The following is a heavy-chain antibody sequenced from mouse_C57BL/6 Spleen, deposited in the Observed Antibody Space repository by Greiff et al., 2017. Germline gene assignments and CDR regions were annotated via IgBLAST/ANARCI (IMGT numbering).Heavy chain of an antibody. CDR3: AREGEGFAY. J-gene: IGHJ3*01. CDR1: GFTFSSYA. CDR2: ISDGGSYT. D-gene: IGHD2-13*01. Sequence: EVQLVESGGGLVKPGGSLKLSCAASGFTFSSYAMSWVRQTPEKRLEWVATISDGGSYTYYPDNVKGRFTISRDNAKNNLYLQMSHLKSEDTAMDYCAREGEGFAYWGQGTLVTVSA. V-gene: IGHV5-4*01.